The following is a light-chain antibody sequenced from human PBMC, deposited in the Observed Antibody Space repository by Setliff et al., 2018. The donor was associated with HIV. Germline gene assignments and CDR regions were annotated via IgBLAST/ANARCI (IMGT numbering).Light chain of an antibody. Sequence: QSALTQPRSVSGSRGQSITFSFTGTSSDIGAYDYVSWYQQHPGKAPTLITYGVDKRPSGVPTRFSGFKSGNTASLTIYGLQPEDEADYFCCSYAGSNIFVFGKGTKVTVL. J-gene: IGLJ1*01. CDR1: SSDIGAYDY. CDR2: GVD. V-gene: IGLV2-11*01. CDR3: CSYAGSNIFV.